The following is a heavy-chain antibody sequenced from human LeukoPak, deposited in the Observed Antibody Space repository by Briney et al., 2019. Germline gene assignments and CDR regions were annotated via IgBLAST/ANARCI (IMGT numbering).Heavy chain of an antibody. CDR3: ARDINSVAFDM. V-gene: IGHV3-21*01. D-gene: IGHD1-1*01. CDR2: IGFSTTYK. Sequence: GGSLRLSCAGSAFTFSSHTINWVRQAPGRGLEWVSCIGFSTTYKHYADSVKGRFTVTRDNAKGSVSLQMNSLRAEDTAVYYCARDINSVAFDMWGQGTVVTVSS. CDR1: AFTFSSHT. J-gene: IGHJ3*02.